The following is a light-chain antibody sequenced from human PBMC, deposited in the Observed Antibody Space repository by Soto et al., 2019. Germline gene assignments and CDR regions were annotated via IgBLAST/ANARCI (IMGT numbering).Light chain of an antibody. J-gene: IGLJ1*01. Sequence: QSVLTQPPSVSAAPGQKVTISCSGSSSNIGNNFVTWYQQLPGTAPKLLIYDNNKRPSGIPDRFSGSQSGTSATLGITGLQTGDEAVYYCGSWDSSLTYVFGTGTMLTVL. V-gene: IGLV1-51*01. CDR2: DNN. CDR1: SSNIGNNF. CDR3: GSWDSSLTYV.